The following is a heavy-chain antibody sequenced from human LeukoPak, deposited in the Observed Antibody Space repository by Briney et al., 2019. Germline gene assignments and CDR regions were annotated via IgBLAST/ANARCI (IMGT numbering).Heavy chain of an antibody. V-gene: IGHV1-24*01. D-gene: IGHD6-6*01. CDR1: GYTLTELS. Sequence: ASVKVSCKVSGYTLTELSMHWVRQAPGQGFEWMGGFDPEDGETIYAQKFQGRVTMTEDTSTDTAYMELSSLRSEDTAVYYCAKAAGYHYGSSSFLFDYWGQGTLVTVSS. J-gene: IGHJ4*02. CDR3: AKAAGYHYGSSSFLFDY. CDR2: FDPEDGET.